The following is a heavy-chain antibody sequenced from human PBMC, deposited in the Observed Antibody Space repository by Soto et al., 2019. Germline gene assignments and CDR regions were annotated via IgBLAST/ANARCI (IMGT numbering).Heavy chain of an antibody. V-gene: IGHV1-69*13. Sequence: SVKVSCKASGGTFSSYAISWVRQAPGQGLEWMGGLIPIFGTANYAQKFQGRVTIPADESPSTAYLELSSLRSEYTAVYYCARCISDTIFGVVTLPRYYCYCRDVFGRGTTIAVSS. CDR3: ARCISDTIFGVVTLPRYYCYCRDV. J-gene: IGHJ6*02. CDR2: LIPIFGTA. CDR1: GGTFSSYA. D-gene: IGHD3-3*01.